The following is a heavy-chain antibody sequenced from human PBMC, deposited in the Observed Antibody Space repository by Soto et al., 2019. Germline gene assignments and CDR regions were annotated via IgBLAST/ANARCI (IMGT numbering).Heavy chain of an antibody. J-gene: IGHJ1*01. D-gene: IGHD2-2*01. CDR1: GFTFSSYS. CDR2: ISGSGGAS. V-gene: IGHV3-23*01. CDR3: ANAYCSSTSCRAEYLQH. Sequence: XGSLRLSCAASGFTFSSYSMSWVRQAPGEGLEWVSAISGSGGASYYADSVKGRFTISRDNSKNTVYLQMNSLRAEDTAVYFCANAYCSSTSCRAEYLQHWGQGTLVTVSS.